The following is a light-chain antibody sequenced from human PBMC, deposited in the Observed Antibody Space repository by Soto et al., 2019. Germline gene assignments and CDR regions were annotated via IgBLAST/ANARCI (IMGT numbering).Light chain of an antibody. Sequence: IQLTQSPSSLSACMGDRVTITFRASQDIAIYLAWYQQKPGEAPKLVIYAASTLYGGVPSRFSGSGFGTDFALTITSLQAEDFATYYCQQLRMYPSTFGGGTKVDI. CDR1: QDIAIY. CDR3: QQLRMYPST. J-gene: IGKJ4*01. CDR2: AAS. V-gene: IGKV1-9*01.